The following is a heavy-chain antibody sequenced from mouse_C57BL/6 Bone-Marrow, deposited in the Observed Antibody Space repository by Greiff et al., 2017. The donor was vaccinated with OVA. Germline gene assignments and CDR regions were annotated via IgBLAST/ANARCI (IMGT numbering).Heavy chain of an antibody. J-gene: IGHJ2*01. D-gene: IGHD2-1*01. CDR2: ISYDGSN. Sequence: EVQLVESGPGLVKPSQSLSLTCSVTGYSITSGYYWNWIRQFPGNKLEWMGYISYDGSNNYNPSLKNRISITRDTSKNQFFLKLNSVTTEDTATYYCARVYYGNYGGFDYWGQGTTLTVSS. V-gene: IGHV3-6*01. CDR3: ARVYYGNYGGFDY. CDR1: GYSITSGYY.